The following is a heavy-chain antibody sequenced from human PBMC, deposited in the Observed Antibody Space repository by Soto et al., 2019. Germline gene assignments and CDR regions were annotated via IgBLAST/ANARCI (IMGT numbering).Heavy chain of an antibody. D-gene: IGHD5-18*01. CDR1: GDSVSSNSSA. CDR3: ARDSWIQLWFQTVPFDY. V-gene: IGHV6-1*01. Sequence: SQTLSLTCAISGDSVSSNSSAWNCISQSPSRGLEWLGRTYYRSKLYNDYAVSVKSRITINPDTSKNQFSLQLNSVTPEDTAVYYCARDSWIQLWFQTVPFDYWGQGTLVTVS. J-gene: IGHJ4*02. CDR2: TYYRSKLYN.